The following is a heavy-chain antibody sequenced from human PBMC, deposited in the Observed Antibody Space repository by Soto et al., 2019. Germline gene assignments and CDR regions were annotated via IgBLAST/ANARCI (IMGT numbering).Heavy chain of an antibody. CDR3: ARWSSGLHGVEY. CDR2: INHSGST. Sequence: SETLSLTCAVYGGSFSGYYWSWIRQPPGKGLEWIGEINHSGSTNYNPSLKSRVTISVDTSKNQFSLKLSSVTAADTAVYYCARWSSGLHGVEYWGQATRVTVSS. J-gene: IGHJ4*02. CDR1: GGSFSGYY. V-gene: IGHV4-34*01. D-gene: IGHD3-10*01.